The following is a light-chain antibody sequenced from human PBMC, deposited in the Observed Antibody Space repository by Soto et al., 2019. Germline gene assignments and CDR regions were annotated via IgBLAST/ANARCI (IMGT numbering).Light chain of an antibody. CDR1: SSDIGDYDY. V-gene: IGLV2-14*01. Sequence: QSALTQPASVSGSPGQSITISCTGTSSDIGDYDYVSWYQQHPGKAPKVMIYEVSNRPSGVSTRFSASKSGNTASLTISGLQAEDEADYYCSSYTGSSSVVFGGGTKVTVL. CDR2: EVS. J-gene: IGLJ2*01. CDR3: SSYTGSSSVV.